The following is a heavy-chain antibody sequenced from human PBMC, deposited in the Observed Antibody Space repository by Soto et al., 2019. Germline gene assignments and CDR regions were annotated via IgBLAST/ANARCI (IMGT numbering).Heavy chain of an antibody. CDR2: ATPYGKS. CDR1: GVPFNSYF. D-gene: IGHD3-9*01. V-gene: IGHV4-34*01. Sequence: PSETLSLTCAVYGVPFNSYFWNWVRQPPGKGLEWIGEATPYGKSNYNPFLKSRVTISKDTSKKQFSLEVRSLTAADTAVYYCTTSGRDWPDSFDFWGQGAMVTVSS. J-gene: IGHJ3*01. CDR3: TTSGRDWPDSFDF.